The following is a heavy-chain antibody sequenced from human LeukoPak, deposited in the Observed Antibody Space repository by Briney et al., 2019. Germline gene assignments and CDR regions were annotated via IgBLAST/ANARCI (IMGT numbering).Heavy chain of an antibody. CDR2: IYYSGST. Sequence: PSETLSLTCTVSGGSISSYHWSWIRQPPGKGLEWIGHIYYSGSTNYNPSLKSRVTISVDTSKNQFSLKLSSVTAADTAVYYCARHRPHDAFDIWGQGTMVTVSS. V-gene: IGHV4-59*08. J-gene: IGHJ3*02. CDR3: ARHRPHDAFDI. CDR1: GGSISSYH.